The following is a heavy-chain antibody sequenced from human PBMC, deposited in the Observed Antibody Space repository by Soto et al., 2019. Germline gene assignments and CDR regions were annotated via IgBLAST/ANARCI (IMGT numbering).Heavy chain of an antibody. CDR3: GRITLKTSVDTFDF. CDR1: GFTFSTYA. Sequence: GSLRLSCAPSGFTFSTYALHWVRQAPGKGLEWVATVTSDGSNKYHADSVEGRFTISRDDSKNTRYLQLNSLRAEDTAVYYCGRITLKTSVDTFDFWGQGTMVTVSS. V-gene: IGHV3-30-3*01. CDR2: VTSDGSNK. D-gene: IGHD3-22*01. J-gene: IGHJ3*01.